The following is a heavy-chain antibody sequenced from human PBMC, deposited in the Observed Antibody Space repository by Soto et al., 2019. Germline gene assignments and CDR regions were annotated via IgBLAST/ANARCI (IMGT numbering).Heavy chain of an antibody. CDR2: IYHRGST. CDR3: ASVSDY. Sequence: QLQLQESGSGLVKPSQTLSLTCAVSGGSISSGGYSWSWIRQPPGKGLEWIGYIYHRGSTYYNPSLKSRVTISVDRFKNQFSLTLSSVTAADTAVYYSASVSDYWGQGTLVTVSS. CDR1: GGSISSGGYS. J-gene: IGHJ4*02. V-gene: IGHV4-30-2*01.